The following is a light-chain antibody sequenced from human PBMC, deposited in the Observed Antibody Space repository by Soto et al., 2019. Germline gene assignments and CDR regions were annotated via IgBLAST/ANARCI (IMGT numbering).Light chain of an antibody. J-gene: IGLJ1*01. V-gene: IGLV2-23*01. CDR2: EDT. CDR1: TSFVGSYNL. Sequence: QSVLTQPASVSGSPGQSITISCTGTTSFVGSYNLVSWYQQHTGKAPQVLIYEDTKRPSGVSNRFSGSISGSTASLTISGLQAEDEADYYCCSYVGASTYVFGTGTKLTVL. CDR3: CSYVGASTYV.